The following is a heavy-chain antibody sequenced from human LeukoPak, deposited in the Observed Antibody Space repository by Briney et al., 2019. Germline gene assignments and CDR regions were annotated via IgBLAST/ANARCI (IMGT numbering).Heavy chain of an antibody. V-gene: IGHV3-30*02. CDR2: IRYDGSNK. Sequence: TGGSLRLSCAASGFTFSSYGMHWVRQAPGKGLEWVAFIRYDGSNKYYADSVKGRFTISRDNSKNTLYLQMNSLRAEDTAVYYCARPDYDFWSGSPGGNYMDVWGKGTTVTVSS. CDR3: ARPDYDFWSGSPGGNYMDV. CDR1: GFTFSSYG. J-gene: IGHJ6*03. D-gene: IGHD3-3*01.